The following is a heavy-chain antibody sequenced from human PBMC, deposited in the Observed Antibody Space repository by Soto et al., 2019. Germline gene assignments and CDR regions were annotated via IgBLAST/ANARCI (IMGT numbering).Heavy chain of an antibody. Sequence: GASVKVSCKASGGTFSSYAISWVRQAPGQGLEWMGGIIPIFGTANYAQKFQGRVTITADESTSTAYMELSSLRSEDTAVYYCARARGGLHPRWAYGMDVGGQGPRFTVPS. J-gene: IGHJ6*02. CDR2: IIPIFGTA. V-gene: IGHV1-69*13. CDR3: ARARGGLHPRWAYGMDV. CDR1: GGTFSSYA. D-gene: IGHD1-26*01.